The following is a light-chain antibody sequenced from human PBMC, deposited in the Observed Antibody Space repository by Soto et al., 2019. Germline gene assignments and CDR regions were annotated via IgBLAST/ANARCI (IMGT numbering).Light chain of an antibody. J-gene: IGKJ1*01. CDR1: QSISSSTY. Sequence: EIFLAQSPGTLSLSPVERATLSCMAIQSISSSTYLAWYQQKPGQAPRLLIYGASSRATGIPDRFSGSGSGTEFTLTITSLQPEDFATYYCQQSYNTPRTFGQGTKVDI. CDR3: QQSYNTPRT. V-gene: IGKV3-20*01. CDR2: GAS.